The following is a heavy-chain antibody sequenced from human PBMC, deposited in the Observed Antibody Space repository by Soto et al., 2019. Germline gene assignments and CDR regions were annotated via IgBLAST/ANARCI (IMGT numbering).Heavy chain of an antibody. CDR3: ARDADYYGSGSQVMDV. D-gene: IGHD3-10*01. J-gene: IGHJ6*02. V-gene: IGHV3-30-3*01. CDR2: ISYDGSNK. Sequence: GGSLRLSCAASGFTFSSYAMHWVRQAPGKGLEWVAVISYDGSNKYYADSVKGRFTISRDNSKNTLYLQMNSLRAEDTAVYYCARDADYYGSGSQVMDVWGQGTTVTVSS. CDR1: GFTFSSYA.